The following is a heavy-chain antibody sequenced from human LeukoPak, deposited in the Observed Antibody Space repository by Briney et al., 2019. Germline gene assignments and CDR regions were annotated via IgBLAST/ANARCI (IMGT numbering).Heavy chain of an antibody. J-gene: IGHJ6*03. CDR3: ARCKVVRGVMYYMDV. Sequence: SETLSLTCTVSGGSISSSSYYWGWIRQPPGKGLEWIGSIYYSGSTYYNPSLKSRVTISVDTSKNQFSLKLSSVTAADTAVYYCARCKVVRGVMYYMDVWGKGTTVTVSS. V-gene: IGHV4-39*07. CDR1: GGSISSSSYY. D-gene: IGHD3-10*01. CDR2: IYYSGST.